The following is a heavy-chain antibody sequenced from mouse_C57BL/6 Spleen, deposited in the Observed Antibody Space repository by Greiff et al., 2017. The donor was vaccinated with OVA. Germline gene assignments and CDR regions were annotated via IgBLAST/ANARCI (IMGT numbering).Heavy chain of an antibody. V-gene: IGHV5-4*01. CDR2: ISDGGSYT. Sequence: DVMLVESGGGLVKPGGSLKLSCAASGFTFSSYAMSWVRQTPEKRLEWVATISDGGSYTYYPDNVKGRFTISRDNAKNNLYLQMSHLKSEDTAMYYCARDEITTVPFAYWGKGTLVTVSA. CDR3: ARDEITTVPFAY. CDR1: GFTFSSYA. J-gene: IGHJ3*01. D-gene: IGHD1-1*01.